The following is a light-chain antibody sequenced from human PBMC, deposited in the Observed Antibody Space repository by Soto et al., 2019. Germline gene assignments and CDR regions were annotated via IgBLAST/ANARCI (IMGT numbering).Light chain of an antibody. Sequence: DIQITQSPSSRSASVGDRVTITCQASQDISNHLNWCQQKPGKAPKLLINDASSLETGVPSRFSGSGSGTDFIFTISSLQPEDVATFHCQQYDNLPLTFGGGTKVDIK. V-gene: IGKV1-33*01. CDR2: DAS. CDR1: QDISNH. CDR3: QQYDNLPLT. J-gene: IGKJ4*01.